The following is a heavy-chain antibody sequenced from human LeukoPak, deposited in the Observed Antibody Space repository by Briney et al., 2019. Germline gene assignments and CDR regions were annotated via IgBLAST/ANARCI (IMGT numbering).Heavy chain of an antibody. V-gene: IGHV4-31*03. J-gene: IGHJ4*02. CDR1: GGSISSGGYY. CDR2: IYYSGST. Sequence: SQTLSLTCTVSGGSISSGGYYWSWIRQHPGKGLEWIGYIYYSGSTYYNPSLKSRVTISVDTSKNQFSLKLSSVTAADTAVYYCARVGESYCSGGSCYSGLFDYWGQGTLATVSS. D-gene: IGHD2-15*01. CDR3: ARVGESYCSGGSCYSGLFDY.